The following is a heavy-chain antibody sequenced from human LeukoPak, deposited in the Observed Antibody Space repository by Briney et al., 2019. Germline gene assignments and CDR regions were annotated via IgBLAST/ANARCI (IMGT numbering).Heavy chain of an antibody. V-gene: IGHV4-34*01. J-gene: IGHJ4*02. CDR3: ARAPSSGRRPILSDN. D-gene: IGHD6-19*01. Sequence: SETLSLPCAVYGGPFSGYYWIWIRHPTGKGLEGIGEIKHSESTNYNPSLKSRVTISVDTSKKQYSLKLSSVTAADTAVYYCARAPSSGRRPILSDNWGQGTLGTVSS. CDR2: IKHSEST. CDR1: GGPFSGYY.